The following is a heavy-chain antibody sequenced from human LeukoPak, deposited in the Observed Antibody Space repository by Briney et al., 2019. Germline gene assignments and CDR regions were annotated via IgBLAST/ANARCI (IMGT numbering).Heavy chain of an antibody. CDR2: LYGSATI. CDR1: GDSISDYY. D-gene: IGHD5-12*01. V-gene: IGHV4-4*07. Sequence: PSETLSLTCNVFGDSISDYYWSWIRQPAGKGLEWIGRLYGSATIKYNPSLRSRLSLSGDTSKNQFSLKLSSVTAADTAVYYCAREERLASAAGLDVWGQGTMVTVS. J-gene: IGHJ6*02. CDR3: AREERLASAAGLDV.